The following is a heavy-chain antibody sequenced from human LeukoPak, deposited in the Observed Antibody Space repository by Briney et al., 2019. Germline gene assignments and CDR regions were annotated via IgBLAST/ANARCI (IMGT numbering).Heavy chain of an antibody. J-gene: IGHJ4*02. Sequence: SETLSLTCTVSGGSIGSYYWSWIRQPPGKGLEWIGYIYYSGSTNYNPSLKSRVTISVDTSKNQFSLKLSSVTAADTAVYYCARGFHYYFDYWGQGTLVTVSS. CDR2: IYYSGST. CDR1: GGSIGSYY. V-gene: IGHV4-59*01. CDR3: ARGFHYYFDY.